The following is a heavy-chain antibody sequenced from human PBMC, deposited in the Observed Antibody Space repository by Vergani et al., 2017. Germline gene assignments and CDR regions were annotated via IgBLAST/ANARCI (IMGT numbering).Heavy chain of an antibody. D-gene: IGHD6-13*01. CDR3: ARESSSWYGAQH. Sequence: QVQLQESGPGLVKPPGTLSLTCTVSGGSISSGDYYWSWIRQPPGKGLEVIGYIYYSGSTYYNPSLKSRVTISVDTSKNQFSLKLSSVTAADTAVYYCARESSSWYGAQHWGQGTLVTVSS. V-gene: IGHV4-30-4*08. CDR1: GGSISSGDYY. CDR2: IYYSGST. J-gene: IGHJ1*01.